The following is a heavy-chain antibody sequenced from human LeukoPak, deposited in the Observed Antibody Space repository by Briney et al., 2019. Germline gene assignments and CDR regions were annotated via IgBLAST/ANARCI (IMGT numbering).Heavy chain of an antibody. J-gene: IGHJ5*02. Sequence: GGSLRLSCVDSGFSFGNFWMHWVRQVAAKGLVWVGRMDTDGRTADYADSVKGRFTISRDNARNTLYLQMRTLRADGTALYYCATDVTGSEDRWGQGTLVTVSS. CDR1: GFSFGNFW. D-gene: IGHD6-25*01. V-gene: IGHV3-74*01. CDR3: ATDVTGSEDR. CDR2: MDTDGRTA.